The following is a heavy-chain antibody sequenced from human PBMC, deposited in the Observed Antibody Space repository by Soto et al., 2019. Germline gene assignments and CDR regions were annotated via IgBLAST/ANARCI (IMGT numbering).Heavy chain of an antibody. D-gene: IGHD5-12*01. Sequence: EVQLVESGGGLVKPGGSLRLSCVVSGFNFRSHSMNWVRQAPGKGLEWVSSISSGSSYIYYADSVRGRFTVSRDNGKNSLYLQMNGLRAEDTAVYYCARDIVSTTETYWGQGTLDTVSS. CDR2: ISSGSSYI. CDR1: GFNFRSHS. J-gene: IGHJ4*02. V-gene: IGHV3-21*01. CDR3: ARDIVSTTETY.